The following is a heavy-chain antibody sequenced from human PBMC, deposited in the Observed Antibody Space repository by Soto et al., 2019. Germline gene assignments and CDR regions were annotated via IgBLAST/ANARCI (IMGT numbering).Heavy chain of an antibody. V-gene: IGHV1-69*01. D-gene: IGHD2-2*01. CDR1: GGTFSSYA. CDR2: IIPISGTA. CDR3: ARSQGSSTSLEIYYYYYYGMDV. J-gene: IGHJ6*02. Sequence: QVQLVQSGAEVKKPGSSVKVSCKASGGTFSSYAISWVRQAPGQGLEWMGGIIPISGTANYAQKFQGRVTITADESTSTAYKELSSLRSEDTAVYYCARSQGSSTSLEIYYYYYYGMDVWGPGTTVTVSS.